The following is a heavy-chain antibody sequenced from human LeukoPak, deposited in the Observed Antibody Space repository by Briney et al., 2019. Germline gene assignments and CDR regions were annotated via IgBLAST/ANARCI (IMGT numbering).Heavy chain of an antibody. CDR1: GFPFSSYP. CDR2: ITASGDST. Sequence: GGSLRLSCAGSGFPFSSYPISWVRQPPGKGLEWVSAITASGDSTYSADSVKGRFTISRDNSRNTLFLEMSSLRAEDTAVYYCAEGGIYGDSGDFWGQGALVIVSS. J-gene: IGHJ4*02. CDR3: AEGGIYGDSGDF. D-gene: IGHD4-17*01. V-gene: IGHV3-23*01.